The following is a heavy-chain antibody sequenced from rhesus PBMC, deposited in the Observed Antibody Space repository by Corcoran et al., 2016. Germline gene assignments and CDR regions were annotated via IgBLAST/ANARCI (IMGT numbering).Heavy chain of an antibody. J-gene: IGHJ2*01. Sequence: QVQLQESGPGLVKPSETLSLTCAVSGGSFSSYWWSWIRQPPGKGLEWIGEINGNSGSTNSNPSLQSRVTISKDASKNQFSLKLSSVTAADTAVYYCARSYSGSLYWYFDLWGPGTPITISS. CDR2: INGNSGST. CDR1: GGSFSSYW. D-gene: IGHD6-25*01. CDR3: ARSYSGSLYWYFDL. V-gene: IGHV4-80*01.